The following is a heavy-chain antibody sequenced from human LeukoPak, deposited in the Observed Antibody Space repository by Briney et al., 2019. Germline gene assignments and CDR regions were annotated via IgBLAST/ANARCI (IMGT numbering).Heavy chain of an antibody. CDR3: ARTKPQQFDILS. V-gene: IGHV3-21*04. CDR1: GFTFSIYT. Sequence: GGSLRLSCAASGFTFSIYTMNWVRQAPGKGLEWVSSISSTSSYIYYADSVKGRFTISRDNAKNSLYLQMNSLRAEDTAVYYCARTKPQQFDILSWGQGTLVTVSS. D-gene: IGHD3-9*01. CDR2: ISSTSSYI. J-gene: IGHJ4*02.